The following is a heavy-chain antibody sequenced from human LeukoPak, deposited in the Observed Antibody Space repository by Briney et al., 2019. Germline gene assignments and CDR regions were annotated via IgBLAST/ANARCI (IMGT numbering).Heavy chain of an antibody. CDR2: IKQDGSET. D-gene: IGHD6-19*01. Sequence: GGSLRLSCAGSRFTLSNYWMSWVRQAPGKGLEWVANIKQDGSETYYVDSVKGRFTISRDNAKNSLSLQMNSLRAEDTAVYYCARQRGSGCLDYWGQGTLVTVSS. CDR1: RFTLSNYW. CDR3: ARQRGSGCLDY. V-gene: IGHV3-7*01. J-gene: IGHJ4*02.